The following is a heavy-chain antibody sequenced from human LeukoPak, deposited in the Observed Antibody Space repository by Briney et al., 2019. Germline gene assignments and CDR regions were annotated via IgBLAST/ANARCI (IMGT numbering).Heavy chain of an antibody. V-gene: IGHV4-59*08. CDR1: GAPLNNYY. D-gene: IGHD4-17*01. CDR2: VYYSGST. J-gene: IGHJ5*02. CDR3: AMQVGIYGDYNNWFDP. Sequence: SETLSLTCTVSGAPLNNYYWNWVRQPPGRELEWIGHVYYSGSTRYNPSLKSRATMPLDSSKHQFSLRLTSVTAADMAVYYCAMQVGIYGDYNNWFDPWGEGARVTVSS.